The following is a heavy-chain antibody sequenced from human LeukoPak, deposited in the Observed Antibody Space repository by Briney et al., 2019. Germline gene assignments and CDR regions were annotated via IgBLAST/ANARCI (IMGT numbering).Heavy chain of an antibody. J-gene: IGHJ4*02. CDR3: ARWERHSSSLWYYFDY. Sequence: SVKVSCKASGGTFSSYAISWVRQAPGQGLEWTGGIIPIFGTANYAQKFQGRVTITTDESTSTAYMELSSLGSEDTAVYYCARWERHSSSLWYYFDYWGQGTLVTVSS. V-gene: IGHV1-69*05. CDR2: IIPIFGTA. D-gene: IGHD6-6*01. CDR1: GGTFSSYA.